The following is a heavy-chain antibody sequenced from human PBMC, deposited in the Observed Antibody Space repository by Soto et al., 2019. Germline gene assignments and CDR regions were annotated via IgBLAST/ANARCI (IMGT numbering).Heavy chain of an antibody. J-gene: IGHJ4*02. D-gene: IGHD3-9*01. CDR2: ISAYDGNT. V-gene: IGHV1-18*01. CDR3: ATDSTDILTGYYDY. CDR1: GYTFTSYG. Sequence: ASVKVSCKASGYTFTSYGISWVRQAPGHGLEWMGWISAYDGNTNYAQKLQGRVTMTEDTSTATAYMELSSLRSEDTAVYYCATDSTDILTGYYDYWGQGTLVTVSS.